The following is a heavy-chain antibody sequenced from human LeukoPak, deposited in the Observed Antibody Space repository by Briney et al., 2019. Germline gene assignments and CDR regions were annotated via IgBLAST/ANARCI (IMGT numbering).Heavy chain of an antibody. CDR3: AKGPNNVDTAMAIDY. Sequence: GGSQRLSCAASGFTLSNYGMHWVRQAPGKGLEWVAVISYDGSYKYYADSVKGRFTISRDNSNNTLFLHLNSLRGEDTAVYYCAKGPNNVDTAMAIDYWGQGTLVTVSS. D-gene: IGHD5-18*01. V-gene: IGHV3-30*18. J-gene: IGHJ4*02. CDR2: ISYDGSYK. CDR1: GFTLSNYG.